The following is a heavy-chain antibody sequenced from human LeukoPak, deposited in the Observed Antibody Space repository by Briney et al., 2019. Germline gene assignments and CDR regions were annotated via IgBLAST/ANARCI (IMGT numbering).Heavy chain of an antibody. CDR3: ARHRRGYCSSTSCSYNWFDP. CDR2: IYYSGST. Sequence: PSETLSLTCTVSGGSISSYYWSWIRQPPGKGLGWIGYIYYSGSTNYNPSLKSRVTISVDTSKNQFSLKLSSVTAADTAVYYCARHRRGYCSSTSCSYNWFDPWGQGTLVTVSS. CDR1: GGSISSYY. V-gene: IGHV4-59*01. J-gene: IGHJ5*02. D-gene: IGHD2-2*01.